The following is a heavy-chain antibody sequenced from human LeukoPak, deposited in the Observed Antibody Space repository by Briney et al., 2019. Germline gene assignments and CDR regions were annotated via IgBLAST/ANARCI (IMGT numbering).Heavy chain of an antibody. J-gene: IGHJ4*02. CDR1: GFTFNSYG. CDR3: ARDGYYYGSGSYYKVDFDY. D-gene: IGHD3-10*01. V-gene: IGHV3-30*02. Sequence: GGSLRLSCAASGFTFNSYGMHWVRQAPGKGLDWVAFIRYDGTNKYYADSVKGRFTISRDNSKNTLYLQMNSLRAEDTAVYYCARDGYYYGSGSYYKVDFDYWGQGTLVTVSS. CDR2: IRYDGTNK.